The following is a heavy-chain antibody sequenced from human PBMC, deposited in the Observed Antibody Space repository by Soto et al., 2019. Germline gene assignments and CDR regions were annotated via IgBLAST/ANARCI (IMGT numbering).Heavy chain of an antibody. CDR2: INQSGST. J-gene: IGHJ4*02. Sequence: SETLSLTCTVFGGSFRGYYWNWIRQPPGKGLEWIGEINQSGSTNYNPSLKSRVTISVDTSRNRFSLKLSSVTAADTAGYYCERRARHNRNDYYDSRGHRTSYCDYWCQGTKVTVSS. V-gene: IGHV4-34*01. CDR3: ERRARHNRNDYYDSRGHRTSYCDY. D-gene: IGHD3-22*01. CDR1: GGSFRGYY.